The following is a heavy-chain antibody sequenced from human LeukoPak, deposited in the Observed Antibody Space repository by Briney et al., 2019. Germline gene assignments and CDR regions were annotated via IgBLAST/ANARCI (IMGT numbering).Heavy chain of an antibody. Sequence: PSETLSLTCAVYGGSFSGYYWSWIRQPPGKGLEWIGEINHSGSTNYNQSLKSRVTISVDTSKNQFSLKLSSVTAADTAVYYCARGRDLYCSSTSCYLFDYWGQGTLATVSS. J-gene: IGHJ4*02. V-gene: IGHV4-34*01. D-gene: IGHD2-2*01. CDR2: INHSGST. CDR3: ARGRDLYCSSTSCYLFDY. CDR1: GGSFSGYY.